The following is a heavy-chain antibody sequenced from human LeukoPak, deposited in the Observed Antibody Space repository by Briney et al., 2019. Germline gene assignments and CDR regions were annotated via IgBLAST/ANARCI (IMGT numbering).Heavy chain of an antibody. J-gene: IGHJ4*02. D-gene: IGHD3-22*01. CDR1: GVTLSTYA. CDR3: ATPLDSYDSSGHHQGGD. Sequence: GGSLRLSCADSGVTLSTYAMSWAREAPGEGLGWGSGISSSGSGDNTYYASSVECRFTISRDNSKNTLFLHMNTLRAEDTAIYYCATPLDSYDSSGHHQGGDWGQGTLVTVSS. CDR2: ISSSGSGDNT. V-gene: IGHV3-23*01.